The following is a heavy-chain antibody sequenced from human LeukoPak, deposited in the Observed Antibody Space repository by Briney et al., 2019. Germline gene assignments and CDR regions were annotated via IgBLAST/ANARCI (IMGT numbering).Heavy chain of an antibody. V-gene: IGHV3-30*04. J-gene: IGHJ4*02. CDR3: ARCAYYDSSGYYGY. CDR1: GFTFSTYA. D-gene: IGHD3-22*01. CDR2: ISYDGSNK. Sequence: PGRSLRLSCAASGFTFSTYAMHWVRQAPGKGLEWVTVISYDGSNKDYADSVKGRFTISRDNSKNTLYLQMNSLRAEDTAVYYCARCAYYDSSGYYGYWGQGTLVTVSS.